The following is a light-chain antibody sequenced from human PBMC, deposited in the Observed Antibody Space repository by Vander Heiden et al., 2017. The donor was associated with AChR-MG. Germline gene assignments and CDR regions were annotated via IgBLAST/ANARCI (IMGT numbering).Light chain of an antibody. Sequence: QSALPQPRSVSGSPGQSITISCTGTSSDVGGYDYVSWYQQHPGKAPRLFIYDVSKRPSGVPERFSGSKSGNTAALTISGLQADDEADYYCCSYAGRFGEVFGGGTTVTVL. CDR2: DVS. CDR1: SSDVGGYDY. V-gene: IGLV2-11*01. J-gene: IGLJ2*01. CDR3: CSYAGRFGEV.